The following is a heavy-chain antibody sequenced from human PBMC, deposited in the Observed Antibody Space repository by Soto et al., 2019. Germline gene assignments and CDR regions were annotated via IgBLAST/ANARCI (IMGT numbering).Heavy chain of an antibody. V-gene: IGHV1-18*01. D-gene: IGHD6-6*01. J-gene: IGHJ6*02. CDR1: GYTFTSYG. CDR2: ISAYNGNT. CDR3: ARERGRQLVIHYYFGMDV. Sequence: QVQLVQSGAEVKKPGASVKVSCKASGYTFTSYGISWVRQAPGQGLEWMGWISAYNGNTNYAQKLQGRVTMTTDTSPSTAYMELRSLRSNDTAVYYCARERGRQLVIHYYFGMDVWGQGTTVTASS.